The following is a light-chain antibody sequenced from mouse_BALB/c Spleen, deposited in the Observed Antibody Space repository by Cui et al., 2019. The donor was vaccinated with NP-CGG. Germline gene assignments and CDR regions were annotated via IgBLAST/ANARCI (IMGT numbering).Light chain of an antibody. CDR2: GTN. CDR3: ALWYSNHWV. J-gene: IGLJ1*01. V-gene: IGLV1*01. Sequence: QAVVTQESEPTTSPGETVTLTCRSSTGAVTTINYANWVQEKPDHLFTGLIGGTNNRAPGVPARFSGSLIGDKAALTITGAQTEDEAIYFCALWYSNHWVFGGGTKLTVL. CDR1: TGAVTTINY.